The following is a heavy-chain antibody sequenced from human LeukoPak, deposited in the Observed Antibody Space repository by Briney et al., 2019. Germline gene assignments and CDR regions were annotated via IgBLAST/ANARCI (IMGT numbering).Heavy chain of an antibody. CDR1: GGFISSYY. D-gene: IGHD6-13*01. V-gene: IGHV4-4*07. J-gene: IGHJ4*02. Sequence: SETLSLTCTVSGGFISSYYWSWIRQPAGKGLEWIGRIYTSGSTNYNPSLKSRVTMSVDTSKNQFSLKLSSVTAADTAVYYCARASHSSSWYGGRVGYFDYWGQGTLVTVSS. CDR2: IYTSGST. CDR3: ARASHSSSWYGGRVGYFDY.